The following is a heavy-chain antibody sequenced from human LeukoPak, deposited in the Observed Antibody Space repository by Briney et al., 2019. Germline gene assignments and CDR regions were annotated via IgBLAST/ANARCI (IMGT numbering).Heavy chain of an antibody. J-gene: IGHJ5*02. CDR3: ARQFQGYCSSTSCYEGFWFDP. Sequence: SETLSLTCTVSGYSISSGYYWGWIRQPPGKGLEWIGSIYHSGSTYYNPSLKSRVTISVDTSKNQFSLKLSSVTAADTAVYYCARQFQGYCSSTSCYEGFWFDPWGQGTLVTVSS. D-gene: IGHD2-2*01. CDR2: IYHSGST. CDR1: GYSISSGYY. V-gene: IGHV4-38-2*02.